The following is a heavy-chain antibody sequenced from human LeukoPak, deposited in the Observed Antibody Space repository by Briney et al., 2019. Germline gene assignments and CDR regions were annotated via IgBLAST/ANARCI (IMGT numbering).Heavy chain of an antibody. J-gene: IGHJ6*04. CDR2: ISAYNGNT. V-gene: IGHV1-18*01. Sequence: ASAEVSCKASGYTFTSYGISWVRQAPGQGLEWMGWISAYNGNTNYAQKLQGRVTMTTDTSTSTAYMELRSLRSDDTAVYYCARDRTYDRFVMDVWGKGTTVTVSS. CDR3: ARDRTYDRFVMDV. D-gene: IGHD3-22*01. CDR1: GYTFTSYG.